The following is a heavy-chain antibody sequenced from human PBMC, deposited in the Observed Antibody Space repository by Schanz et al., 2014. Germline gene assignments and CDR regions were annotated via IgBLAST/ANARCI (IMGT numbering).Heavy chain of an antibody. V-gene: IGHV1-18*01. J-gene: IGHJ6*02. D-gene: IGHD3-10*01. Sequence: QVQLVQSGAEVKKPGALVKVSCKASGYTFISYGIKWVRQAPGQGLEWMGWISAYNGHTDYAQKLQGRVTLTTDTSTSTAYMELRNLRSDDTAVYYCARAKRFGDMDVWGQGTTVTVSS. CDR3: ARAKRFGDMDV. CDR2: ISAYNGHT. CDR1: GYTFISYG.